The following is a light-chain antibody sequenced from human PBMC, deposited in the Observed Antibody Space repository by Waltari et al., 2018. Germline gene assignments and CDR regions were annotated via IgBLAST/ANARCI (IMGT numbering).Light chain of an antibody. J-gene: IGLJ1*01. Sequence: QSALTQPRSVSGSLGQTVTISCTGTSSDFGGYNYVSWYQHHPDKAPRLIMYDVNKRPSGVPVRFSGSKSGYTASLTVSGLQAEDEADYYCCSYAGTYIHYVFGTGTKVTVL. CDR1: SSDFGGYNY. CDR3: CSYAGTYIHYV. CDR2: DVN. V-gene: IGLV2-11*01.